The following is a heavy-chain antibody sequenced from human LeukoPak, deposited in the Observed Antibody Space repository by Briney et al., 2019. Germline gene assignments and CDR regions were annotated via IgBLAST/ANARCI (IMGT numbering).Heavy chain of an antibody. CDR3: ARIDRAVAGTIDY. V-gene: IGHV4-59*08. J-gene: IGHJ4*02. CDR1: GGSISSYF. D-gene: IGHD6-19*01. CDR2: IYYSGST. Sequence: SETLSLTCTVSGGSISSYFWSWIRQPPGKGLEWVGYIYYSGSTNYNPSLKSRVTMSVDTSKNQFSLKLSSVTAADTAVYYCARIDRAVAGTIDYWGQGTLVTVSS.